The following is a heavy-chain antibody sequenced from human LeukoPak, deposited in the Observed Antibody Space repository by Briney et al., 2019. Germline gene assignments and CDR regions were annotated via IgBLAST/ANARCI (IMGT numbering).Heavy chain of an antibody. CDR2: ISYDGSNK. CDR1: GFTFSSYG. J-gene: IGHJ4*02. D-gene: IGHD3-10*01. CDR3: AKDLWFGELGFDY. V-gene: IGHV3-30*18. Sequence: GRSLRLSCAASGFTFSSYGMHWVRQAPGKGLEWVAVISYDGSNKYYADSVKGRFTISRDNSKNTLYLQMNSLRAEDTAVYYCAKDLWFGELGFDYWGQGTLVTVSS.